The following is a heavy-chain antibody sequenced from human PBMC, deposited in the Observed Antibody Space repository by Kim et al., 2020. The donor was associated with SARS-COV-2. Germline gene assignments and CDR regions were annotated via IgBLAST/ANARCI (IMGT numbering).Heavy chain of an antibody. Sequence: GGSLRLSCAASGFTFSSYGMHWVRQAPGKGLEWVAVIWYDGSNKYYADSVKGRFTISRDNSKNTLYLQMNSLRAEDTAVYYCAREGYYYGSGSSLDVWGQGTTVTVSS. CDR2: IWYDGSNK. CDR1: GFTFSSYG. D-gene: IGHD3-10*01. J-gene: IGHJ6*02. V-gene: IGHV3-33*01. CDR3: AREGYYYGSGSSLDV.